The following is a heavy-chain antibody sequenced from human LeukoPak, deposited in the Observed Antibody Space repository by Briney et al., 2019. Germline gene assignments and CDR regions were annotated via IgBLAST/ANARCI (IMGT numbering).Heavy chain of an antibody. CDR1: GFTFSDYW. CDR3: ARDDGELSAFDI. D-gene: IGHD1-26*01. Sequence: GGSLRLSCAAAGFTFSDYWMSWVRQAPGKGLEWVANIKQDGSEKYYVDSVKGRFTISRDNAKNSLYLQMNSLRAEDTAVYYCARDDGELSAFDIWGQGTMVTVSS. V-gene: IGHV3-7*01. J-gene: IGHJ3*02. CDR2: IKQDGSEK.